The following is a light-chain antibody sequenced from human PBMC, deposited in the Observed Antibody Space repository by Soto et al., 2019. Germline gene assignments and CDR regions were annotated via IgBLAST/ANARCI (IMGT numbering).Light chain of an antibody. V-gene: IGKV3-11*01. J-gene: IGKJ1*01. CDR1: QSVSSY. CDR2: DAS. CDR3: QQRSNWPLT. Sequence: EIVLTQSPATLSLSPGERATHSCRASQSVSSYFAWYQQKPGQAPRLLIYDASNRATGIPARFSGSGSGTDFTLTISSLEPEDFAVYYCQQRSNWPLTFGQGTKVEIK.